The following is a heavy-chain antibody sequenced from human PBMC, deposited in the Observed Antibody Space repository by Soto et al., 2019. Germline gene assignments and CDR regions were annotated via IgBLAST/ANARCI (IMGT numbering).Heavy chain of an antibody. J-gene: IGHJ6*02. CDR1: GYTFTGYY. Sequence: GASVKVSCKASGYTFTGYYMHWVRQAPGQGLEWMGWINPNSGGTNYAQKFQGWVTMTRDTSISTAYMELSRLRSDDTAVYYCARDRPYSSSWYGMDVWGQGTTVTVSS. CDR3: ARDRPYSSSWYGMDV. D-gene: IGHD6-13*01. CDR2: INPNSGGT. V-gene: IGHV1-2*04.